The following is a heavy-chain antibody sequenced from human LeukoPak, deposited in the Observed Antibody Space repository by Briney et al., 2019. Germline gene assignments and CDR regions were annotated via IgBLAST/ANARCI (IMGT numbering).Heavy chain of an antibody. V-gene: IGHV4-59*01. CDR1: GGSISSYY. CDR3: ARGTVTTWAWFDP. Sequence: SETLSLTCTVSGGSISSYYWSWIRQPPGKGLEWIGYIYYSGSTNYNPSLKSRVTISVDTSKNQFSLKLSSVTAADTAVYYCARGTVTTWAWFDPWGQGTLDTVSS. J-gene: IGHJ5*02. D-gene: IGHD4-11*01. CDR2: IYYSGST.